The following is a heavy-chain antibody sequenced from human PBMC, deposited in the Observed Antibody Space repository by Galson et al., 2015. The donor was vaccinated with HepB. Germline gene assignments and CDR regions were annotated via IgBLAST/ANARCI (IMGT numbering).Heavy chain of an antibody. D-gene: IGHD3-10*01. CDR1: GDTFSTYT. J-gene: IGHJ6*02. Sequence: SVKVSCKASGDTFSTYTINWARQAPGQGLEWMGRSFPIYDNATYAQKIQGRVQITADKPPSTIHMELSSLRPEDTDVYYCARERPHYYGSGNSPRYCMDVWGQGTTLTVSS. V-gene: IGHV1-69*08. CDR2: SFPIYDNA. CDR3: ARERPHYYGSGNSPRYCMDV.